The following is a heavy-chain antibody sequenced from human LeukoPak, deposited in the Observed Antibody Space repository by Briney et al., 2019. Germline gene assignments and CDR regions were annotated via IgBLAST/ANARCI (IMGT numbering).Heavy chain of an antibody. CDR3: ARGPRRTYYYGSGSKIDP. V-gene: IGHV4-34*01. D-gene: IGHD3-10*01. J-gene: IGHJ5*02. CDR2: INHSGST. CDR1: GGSFSGYY. Sequence: KTSETLSLTCAVYGGSFSGYYWSWIRQPPGKGLEWIGEINHSGSTNYNPSLKSRVTISVDTSKNQFSLKLSSVTAADTAVYYCARGPRRTYYYGSGSKIDPWGQGTLVTVSS.